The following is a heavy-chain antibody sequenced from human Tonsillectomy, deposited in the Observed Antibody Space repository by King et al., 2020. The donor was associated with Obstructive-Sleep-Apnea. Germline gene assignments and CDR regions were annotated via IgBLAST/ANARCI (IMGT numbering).Heavy chain of an antibody. CDR2: VWSDGIKK. J-gene: IGHJ4*02. CDR3: AKPLRIMSRFYFDY. CDR1: GFSFSAYG. V-gene: IGHV3-30*02. Sequence: VQLVESGGGVVHPGRSLRLSCTVSGFSFSAYGMHWVRQAPGKRLEWVAFVWSDGIKKYYADSVEGRFIISRDNSKNTTYLQMDSLRAEDTAVYFCAKPLRIMSRFYFDYWGQGTLVTVSS. D-gene: IGHD3-16*01.